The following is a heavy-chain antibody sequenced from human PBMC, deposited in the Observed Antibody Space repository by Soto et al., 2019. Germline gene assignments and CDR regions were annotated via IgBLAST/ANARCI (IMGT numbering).Heavy chain of an antibody. V-gene: IGHV4-34*01. Sequence: SETLSLTCAVYGGSFSGYYWSWIRQPPGKGLEWIGEINHSGSTNYNPSLKSRVTISVDTSKNQFSLKLSSVTAADTAVYYCARSFVDTAMVTAFDIWGQGTMVTVSS. D-gene: IGHD5-18*01. J-gene: IGHJ3*02. CDR3: ARSFVDTAMVTAFDI. CDR2: INHSGST. CDR1: GGSFSGYY.